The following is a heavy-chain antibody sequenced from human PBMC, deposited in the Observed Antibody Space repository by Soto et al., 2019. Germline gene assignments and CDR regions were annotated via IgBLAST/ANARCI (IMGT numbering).Heavy chain of an antibody. J-gene: IGHJ3*02. CDR2: ISFDGKKT. V-gene: IGHV3-30*18. Sequence: QVQLVESGGGVVQPGRSLRLSCVGSGFVFSDFGMNWVRQAPGKGLEWVAVISFDGKKTYYADSVKGRFSISRDNSKNTVSLQINSLGAEDTAVYYCAKNRRMIVAVIDAFDNWGQGTMVTVSS. CDR3: AKNRRMIVAVIDAFDN. CDR1: GFVFSDFG. D-gene: IGHD3-22*01.